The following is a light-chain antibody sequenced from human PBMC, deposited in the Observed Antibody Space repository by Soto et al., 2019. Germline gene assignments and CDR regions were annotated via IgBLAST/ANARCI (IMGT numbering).Light chain of an antibody. CDR1: NIGSKS. CDR3: RVWDSSSDRVV. V-gene: IGLV3-21*04. CDR2: YAS. J-gene: IGLJ2*01. Sequence: SYELTQPPSVSGAPGKTARITCGGTNIGSKSVHWYQQKPGQAPVLVIYYASHRPSRIPERFSGPNSGNTATLTISRVEAGDEADYDCRVWDSSSDRVVFGGGTMRSVL.